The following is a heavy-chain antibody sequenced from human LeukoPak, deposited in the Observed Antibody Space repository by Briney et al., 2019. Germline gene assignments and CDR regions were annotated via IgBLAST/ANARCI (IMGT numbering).Heavy chain of an antibody. Sequence: SETLSLTCTVSGGSISINYWTWIRQTPGNGLEWIAYITDSGRIKCNPSLESRDTISKDMSKNQFSLKLSSMTAADTAVYYCARLPPHYSSTWGFFDNWGQGTLVTVSS. J-gene: IGHJ4*02. CDR3: ARLPPHYSSTWGFFDN. CDR1: GGSISINY. CDR2: ITDSGRI. V-gene: IGHV4-59*08. D-gene: IGHD3-16*01.